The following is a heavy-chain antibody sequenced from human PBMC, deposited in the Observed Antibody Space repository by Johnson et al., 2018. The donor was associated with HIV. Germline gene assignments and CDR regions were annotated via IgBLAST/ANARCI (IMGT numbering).Heavy chain of an antibody. V-gene: IGHV3-48*02. CDR3: AKGTFYYASGRGSAFDI. CDR2: ISSSGGTI. Sequence: VQLVESGGGVVQPGRSLRLSCAASGFTFSSYAMHWVRQAAGKGLEWVSYISSSGGTIYYTDSVKGRFTISRDNAKNSLYLQMNSLRNEDTALYYCAKGTFYYASGRGSAFDIWGQGTMVTVSS. CDR1: GFTFSSYA. J-gene: IGHJ3*02. D-gene: IGHD3-10*01.